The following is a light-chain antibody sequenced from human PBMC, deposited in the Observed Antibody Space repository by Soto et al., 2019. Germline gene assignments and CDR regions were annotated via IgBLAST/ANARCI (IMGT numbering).Light chain of an antibody. CDR1: SSDIGGYKY. CDR2: DVT. V-gene: IGLV2-14*03. J-gene: IGLJ2*01. Sequence: QSALTQPASVSGSPGQSITISCTATSSDIGGYKYVSWYQHHPGTAPKLMIYDVTNRPSGVSNRFSGSKSGNTASLTISGLQAEDEGDYYCTSYASSSTPVVFGGGTKVTVL. CDR3: TSYASSSTPVV.